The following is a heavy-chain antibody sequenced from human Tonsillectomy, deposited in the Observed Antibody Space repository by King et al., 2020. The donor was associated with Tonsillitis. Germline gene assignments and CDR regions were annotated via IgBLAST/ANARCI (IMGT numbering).Heavy chain of an antibody. CDR2: IYRDGGT. D-gene: IGHD4-17*01. CDR3: SRVADDYGDKRNFYYYMDV. J-gene: IGHJ6*03. Sequence: VQLVESGGGLVQPGGSLRLSCAVSGFTISSNYMSWVRQAPGKRLECVSNIYRDGGTYYADSVKGRFTISRHNSKKTLYLQMNSLRPEDTAVYYCSRVADDYGDKRNFYYYMDVWGKGTTVTVSS. CDR1: GFTISSNY. V-gene: IGHV3-53*04.